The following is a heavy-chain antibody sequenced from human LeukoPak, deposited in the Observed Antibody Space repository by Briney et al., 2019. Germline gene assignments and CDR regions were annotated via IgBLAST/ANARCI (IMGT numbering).Heavy chain of an antibody. J-gene: IGHJ6*04. Sequence: PSETLSLTRAVYGGSFSGYYWSWIRQPPGKGLEWIGEINHSGSTNYNPSLKSRVTISVDTSKNQFALKLSSVTAADTAVYYCARGGYCSSTSCYKNGMDVWGKGTTVTVSS. D-gene: IGHD2-2*02. V-gene: IGHV4-34*01. CDR1: GGSFSGYY. CDR2: INHSGST. CDR3: ARGGYCSSTSCYKNGMDV.